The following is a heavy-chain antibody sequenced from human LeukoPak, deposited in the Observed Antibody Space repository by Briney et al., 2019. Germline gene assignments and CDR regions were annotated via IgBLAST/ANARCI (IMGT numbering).Heavy chain of an antibody. CDR2: ISSSSSYI. J-gene: IGHJ4*02. D-gene: IGHD2-15*01. V-gene: IGHV3-21*01. CDR1: GFTFSSYS. Sequence: GGSLRLSCAASGFTFSSYSMNWVRQAPGKGLEWVSSISSSSSYIYYADSVKGRFTISRDNAKNSLYLQMNSLRAEDTAVYYCARDPQYCSGGSCYSFDYWGQGTLVTVSS. CDR3: ARDPQYCSGGSCYSFDY.